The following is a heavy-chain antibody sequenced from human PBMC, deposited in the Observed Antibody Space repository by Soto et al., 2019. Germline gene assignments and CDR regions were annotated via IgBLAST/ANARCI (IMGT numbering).Heavy chain of an antibody. CDR1: GYTFTGYY. CDR2: INTYNGNT. Sequence: ASVKVSCKASGYTFTGYYMHWVRQAPGQGLEWMGWINTYNGNTNYAQKLQGRVTMTTNTSTSTAYMELGSLRSDDTAVYYCARNHDSGNYFYFDYWGQGTLVTV. V-gene: IGHV1-18*04. J-gene: IGHJ4*02. CDR3: ARNHDSGNYFYFDY. D-gene: IGHD3-10*01.